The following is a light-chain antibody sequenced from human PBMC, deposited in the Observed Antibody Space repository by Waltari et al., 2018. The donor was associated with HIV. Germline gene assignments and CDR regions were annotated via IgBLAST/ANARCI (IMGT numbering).Light chain of an antibody. Sequence: QSVLTQPHSVSAAPGQKVTISCSGSSSNIGNNYVSWYQQLPGTAPKLLIYDNSKRPSGSPDRFSASKAGTSATLVITGLQIGDEADYFCGTWDNSLSAYVLFGGGTKLTVL. V-gene: IGLV1-51*01. CDR1: SSNIGNNY. J-gene: IGLJ2*01. CDR2: DNS. CDR3: GTWDNSLSAYVL.